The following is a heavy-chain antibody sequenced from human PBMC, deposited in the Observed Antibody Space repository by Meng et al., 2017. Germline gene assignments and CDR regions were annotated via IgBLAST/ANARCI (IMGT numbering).Heavy chain of an antibody. D-gene: IGHD1-7*01. Sequence: VTLGGSGGGLVKPGGSLRLSCAASGFTFSSYAMSWVRQAPGKGLEWVSAISGSGGSTYYADSVKGRFTISRDNSKNTLYLQMNSLRAEDTAVYYCAKHITGTSSFDYWGQGTLVTVSS. V-gene: IGHV3-23*04. CDR2: ISGSGGST. J-gene: IGHJ4*02. CDR3: AKHITGTSSFDY. CDR1: GFTFSSYA.